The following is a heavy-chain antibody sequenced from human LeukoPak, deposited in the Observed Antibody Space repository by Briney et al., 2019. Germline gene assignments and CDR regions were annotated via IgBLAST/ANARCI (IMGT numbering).Heavy chain of an antibody. J-gene: IGHJ3*02. Sequence: SETLSLTCTVSGGSISSSSYYWGWIRQPPGKGLEWIGSIYYSGSTYYNPSLKSRVTISVDTSKNQFSLKLSSVTAADTAVYYCARDPGRWFGELSYAFDIWGQGTMVTVSS. V-gene: IGHV4-39*07. CDR3: ARDPGRWFGELSYAFDI. CDR1: GGSISSSSYY. CDR2: IYYSGST. D-gene: IGHD3-10*01.